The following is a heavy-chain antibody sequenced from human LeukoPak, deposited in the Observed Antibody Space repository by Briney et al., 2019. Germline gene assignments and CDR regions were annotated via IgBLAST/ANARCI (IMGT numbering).Heavy chain of an antibody. CDR3: AREGYDSSSYYYLDY. D-gene: IGHD3-22*01. J-gene: IGHJ4*02. V-gene: IGHV4-31*03. CDR2: IYYSGST. Sequence: SETLSLTCTVSGGSISSGDYYWSWIRQHPGKGLEWIGNIYYSGSTYYNPSLKSRVTISVDTSKSQFSLKLSSVTAADTAVYYCAREGYDSSSYYYLDYWGQGTLVTVSS. CDR1: GGSISSGDYY.